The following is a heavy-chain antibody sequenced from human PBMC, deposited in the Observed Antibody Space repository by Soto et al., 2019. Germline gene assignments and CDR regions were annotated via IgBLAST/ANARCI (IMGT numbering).Heavy chain of an antibody. CDR2: IYYSGST. CDR3: ARGGIAAAAPPDY. D-gene: IGHD6-13*01. V-gene: IGHV4-31*03. CDR1: GGSISSGGYY. J-gene: IGHJ4*02. Sequence: QVQLQESGPGLVKPSQTLSLTCTVSGGSISSGGYYWSWIRPHPGKGLEWIGYIYYSGSTSYNPSLMRRVTISVDTSKNQFSLKLSSVTAADTAVYYCARGGIAAAAPPDYWGQGTLVTVSS.